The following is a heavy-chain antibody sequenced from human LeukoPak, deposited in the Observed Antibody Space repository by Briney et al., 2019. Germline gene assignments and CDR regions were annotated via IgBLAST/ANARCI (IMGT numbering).Heavy chain of an antibody. Sequence: GGSLRLSCAASGFTFSSYSMNWVRQAPGKGLEWVSSISSSSSYIYYADSVKGRFTISRDNAKNSLYLQMNSLRAEDMALYYCAKRGGYNYGDAFDLWGQGTMVTVSS. CDR3: AKRGGYNYGDAFDL. J-gene: IGHJ3*01. D-gene: IGHD5-18*01. V-gene: IGHV3-21*04. CDR2: ISSSSSYI. CDR1: GFTFSSYS.